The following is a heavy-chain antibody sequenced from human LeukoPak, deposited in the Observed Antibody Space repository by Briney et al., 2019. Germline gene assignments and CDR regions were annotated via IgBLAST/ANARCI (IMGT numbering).Heavy chain of an antibody. CDR3: AGYDFWSGPGP. D-gene: IGHD3-3*01. Sequence: SETLSLTCTVSGGSISSGDYYWSWIRQPPGKGLEWIGYIYYSGSTYYNPSLKSRVTISVDTSKNQFSLKLSSVTAAVTAVYYCAGYDFWSGPGPWGQGTLVTVSS. J-gene: IGHJ5*02. CDR1: GGSISSGDYY. CDR2: IYYSGST. V-gene: IGHV4-30-4*02.